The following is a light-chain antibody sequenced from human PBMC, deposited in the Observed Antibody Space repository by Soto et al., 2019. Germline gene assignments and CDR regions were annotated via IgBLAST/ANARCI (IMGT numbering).Light chain of an antibody. CDR2: DAS. J-gene: IGKJ1*01. V-gene: IGKV3-11*01. CDR1: QSISSD. Sequence: EIVLTQSPATLSLSPGERPTLSCRASQSISSDLAWYQQKPGQAPRLFIYDASNRVTGIPARFRGSGSGTDFTLTISTLEPEDFAVYYCQQRSSWPRTFGQGTKVEIK. CDR3: QQRSSWPRT.